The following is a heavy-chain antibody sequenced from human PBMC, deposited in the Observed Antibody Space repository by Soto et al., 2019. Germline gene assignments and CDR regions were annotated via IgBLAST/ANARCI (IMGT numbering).Heavy chain of an antibody. CDR2: ISAGGVST. Sequence: XGSLGLSFATSGFTFTNYAMTWVRQGPGKGLEWVSSISAGGVSTYFADSVKGRFTISRDNSKNTLFLHMNSLRAEDTAVYYCAKMYRGYSGYIQSWGQGTLVTV. D-gene: IGHD5-12*01. J-gene: IGHJ5*02. CDR3: AKMYRGYSGYIQS. CDR1: GFTFTNYA. V-gene: IGHV3-23*01.